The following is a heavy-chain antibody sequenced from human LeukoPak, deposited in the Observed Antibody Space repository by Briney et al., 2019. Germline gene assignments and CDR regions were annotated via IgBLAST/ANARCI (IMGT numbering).Heavy chain of an antibody. CDR3: ARDRRQEQGHGFDV. D-gene: IGHD1/OR15-1a*01. Sequence: PSETLSLTCAVSGGSINDYYWSWIRQAPGKGLEWIGYIFSTGSDSNYNPSLKSRVTISIDTSTNQVSLMLSSVTAADTAVYFCARDRRQEQGHGFDVWGQGTNGNVS. CDR2: IFSTGSDS. CDR1: GGSINDYY. V-gene: IGHV4-59*01. J-gene: IGHJ3*01.